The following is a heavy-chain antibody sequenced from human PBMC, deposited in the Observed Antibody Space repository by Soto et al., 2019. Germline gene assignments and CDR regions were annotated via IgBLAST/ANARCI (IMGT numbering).Heavy chain of an antibody. CDR1: GFTFSSYA. Sequence: GGSLRLSCAASGFTFSSYAMSWVRQAPGKGLEWVSAISGSGGSTYYADSVKGRFTISRDNSKNTLYLQMNSLRAEDTAVYYCAKDLRVVATITNYYGMDVWGQGTTVTVSS. D-gene: IGHD5-12*01. J-gene: IGHJ6*02. CDR2: ISGSGGST. CDR3: AKDLRVVATITNYYGMDV. V-gene: IGHV3-23*01.